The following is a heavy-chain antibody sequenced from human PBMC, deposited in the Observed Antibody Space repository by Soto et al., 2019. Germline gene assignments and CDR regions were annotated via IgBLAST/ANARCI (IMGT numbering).Heavy chain of an antibody. V-gene: IGHV3-23*01. CDR3: ARVPHGDSPGAFDT. J-gene: IGHJ3*02. CDR1: GFTFSSFF. CDR2: IGANGGGT. Sequence: EVQLLEPGGGLVQPGGSLRLSCAASGFTFSSFFMSWVRQAPGKGLDWVSGIGANGGGTYYADSVKGQIIISRHNSTKTLYLKMNTLSAEDRAVYYCARVPHGDSPGAFDTWGQKTMATVST.